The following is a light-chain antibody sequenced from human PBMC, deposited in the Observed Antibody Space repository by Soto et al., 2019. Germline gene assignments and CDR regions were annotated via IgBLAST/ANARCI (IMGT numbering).Light chain of an antibody. J-gene: IGKJ3*01. CDR1: QSISSW. Sequence: DIQMTQSPSTLSASVGDRVTITCRASQSISSWLAWYQQKTGKAPKLLIYDASSLESGVPSRFSGSGSGTEFTLTISSLQPDDFATYYCQQYNSYSPPFTFGPGTKVDIK. V-gene: IGKV1-5*01. CDR2: DAS. CDR3: QQYNSYSPPFT.